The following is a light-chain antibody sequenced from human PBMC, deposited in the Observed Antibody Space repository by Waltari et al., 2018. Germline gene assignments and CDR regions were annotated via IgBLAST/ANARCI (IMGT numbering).Light chain of an antibody. V-gene: IGLV2-11*01. CDR2: DVT. CDR3: CSYAGGSYV. Sequence: QSALPQPRSVSGSPGQSVTISCTGTSSDIGGYDYVSWYQQHPGKAPKLFIYDVTKLPSVVPDRFSGSRSGTTASLTISGLQPEDEADYYCCSYAGGSYVFGTGTKVTVL. CDR1: SSDIGGYDY. J-gene: IGLJ1*01.